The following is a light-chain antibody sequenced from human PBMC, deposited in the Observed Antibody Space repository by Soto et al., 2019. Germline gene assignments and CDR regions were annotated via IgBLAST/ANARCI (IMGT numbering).Light chain of an antibody. CDR2: EKS. V-gene: IGKV1-9*01. Sequence: DIQLTQSPSVLSASVGDRVSISCRASQDIAHNLNWYQQKPGRAPKLLIFEKSTLLYGVPSRFSGSGSGTEFTLTISSLQPEDFATYFCQQSYTTPPTFGGGTKVEIK. CDR1: QDIAHN. J-gene: IGKJ4*01. CDR3: QQSYTTPPT.